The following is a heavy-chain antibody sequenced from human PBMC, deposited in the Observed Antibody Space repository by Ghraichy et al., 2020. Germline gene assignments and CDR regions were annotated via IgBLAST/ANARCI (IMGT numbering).Heavy chain of an antibody. V-gene: IGHV3-23*01. CDR1: GFTFGSHA. CDR2: ITGSGNSI. CDR3: TNGLGGYGSGSHYFDY. J-gene: IGHJ4*02. Sequence: SCRGSGFTFGSHAMSWVRQAPGKGLEWVSAITGSGNSIYYADSVKGRFIISRDNSKNTVYLQMNTLRDEDTAVYYCTNGLGGYGSGSHYFDYWGQGTLVTVSS. D-gene: IGHD3-10*01.